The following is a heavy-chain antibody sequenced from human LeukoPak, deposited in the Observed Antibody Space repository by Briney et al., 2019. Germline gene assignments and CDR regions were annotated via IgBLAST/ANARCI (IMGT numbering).Heavy chain of an antibody. CDR1: GGSISSGGYS. CDR2: IYHSGST. CDR3: ARGYSGYASDAFDI. J-gene: IGHJ3*02. V-gene: IGHV4-30-2*01. Sequence: SQTLSLTCAVSGGSISSGGYSWSWIRQPPGKGLEWIGYIYHSGSTYYNPSLKSRVTISVDGSKNQFSLKLSSVTAADTAVYYCARGYSGYASDAFDIWGQGTMVTVSS. D-gene: IGHD5-12*01.